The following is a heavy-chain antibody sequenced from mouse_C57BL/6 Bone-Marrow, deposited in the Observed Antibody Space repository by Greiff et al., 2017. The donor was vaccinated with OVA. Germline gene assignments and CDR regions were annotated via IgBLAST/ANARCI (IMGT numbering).Heavy chain of an antibody. CDR1: GFTFSSYG. Sequence: EVHLVESGGDLVKPGGSLKLSCAASGFTFSSYGMSWVRQTPDKRLEWVATISSGGSYTYYPDSVKGRFTISRDNAKNTLYLQMSSLKSEDTAMYYCARNGYYRYYYAMDYWGQGTSVTVSS. V-gene: IGHV5-6*01. CDR3: ARNGYYRYYYAMDY. CDR2: ISSGGSYT. J-gene: IGHJ4*01. D-gene: IGHD2-3*01.